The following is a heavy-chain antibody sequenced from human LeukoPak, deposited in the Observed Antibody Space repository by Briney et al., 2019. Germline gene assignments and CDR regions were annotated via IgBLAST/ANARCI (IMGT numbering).Heavy chain of an antibody. CDR3: ARVSDIAAAHDAFDI. CDR2: IYYSGST. V-gene: IGHV4-39*07. CDR1: GFSFSTYS. J-gene: IGHJ3*02. D-gene: IGHD6-13*01. Sequence: NAGGSLRLSCAASGFSFSTYSMNWIRQPPGKGLEWIGSIYYSGSTYYNPSLKSRVTISVDTSKNQFSLKLSSVTAADTAVYYCARVSDIAAAHDAFDIWGQGTMVTVSS.